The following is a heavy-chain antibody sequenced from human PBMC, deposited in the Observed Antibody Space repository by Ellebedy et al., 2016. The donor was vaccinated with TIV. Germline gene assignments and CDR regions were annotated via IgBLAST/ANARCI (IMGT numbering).Heavy chain of an antibody. D-gene: IGHD5/OR15-5a*01. CDR1: GYTFGSFD. J-gene: IGHJ4*02. CDR2: INPNSGGT. CDR3: TRDLTNIMSGDY. Sequence: AASVKVSCKTSGYTFGSFDIVWVRQATGQGLEWMAWINPNSGGTNYAQKFQGRVTVTRDTSTSTAFLELSRLRSDDTAVYYCTRDLTNIMSGDYWGQGTLVTVSS. V-gene: IGHV1-2*02.